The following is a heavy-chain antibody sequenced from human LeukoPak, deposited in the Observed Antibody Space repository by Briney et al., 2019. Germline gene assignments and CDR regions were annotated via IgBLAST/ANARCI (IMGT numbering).Heavy chain of an antibody. Sequence: PGRSLRLSCAASGFTFDDYAMHWVRQAPGKGLEWVSGISWNSGSIGYADSVKGRFTISRDNAKNSLYLQMNSLRAEDTALYYCAKGRGLVLDWYFDLWGRGTLVTVSS. D-gene: IGHD6-19*01. CDR1: GFTFDDYA. CDR3: AKGRGLVLDWYFDL. J-gene: IGHJ2*01. CDR2: ISWNSGSI. V-gene: IGHV3-9*01.